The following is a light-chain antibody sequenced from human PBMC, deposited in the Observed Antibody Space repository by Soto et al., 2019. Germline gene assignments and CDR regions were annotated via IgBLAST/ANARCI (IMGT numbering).Light chain of an antibody. Sequence: EIVLTQSPGTLSLSPGERATLSCRASQSVSSSFLAWYQQKPGKAPRLLISGTSNRATGIPDRFSGSGSGTAFTLTISRLDPEDFAVDDGHQYDDSPPFTFGPGTRVDTK. CDR1: QSVSSSF. CDR2: GTS. V-gene: IGKV3-20*01. J-gene: IGKJ3*01. CDR3: HQYDDSPPFT.